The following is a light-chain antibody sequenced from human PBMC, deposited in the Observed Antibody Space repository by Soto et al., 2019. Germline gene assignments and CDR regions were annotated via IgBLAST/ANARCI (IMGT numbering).Light chain of an antibody. V-gene: IGLV1-47*02. Sequence: QSVLSQPPSASGTPGQGVIISCSGGSSNIGSNYVYWYRLLPGTAPKLVMFSDVTRPPGVSDRFSGSKSGTSAFLAISGLRPEDEADYFCAAWDGSLSGWVFGGGTQLTVL. CDR1: SSNIGSNY. CDR2: SDV. J-gene: IGLJ3*02. CDR3: AAWDGSLSGWV.